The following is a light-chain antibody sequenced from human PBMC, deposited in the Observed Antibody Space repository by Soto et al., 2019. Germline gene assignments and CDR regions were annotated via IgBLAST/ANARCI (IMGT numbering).Light chain of an antibody. CDR3: SSYASSSTLV. CDR2: DVT. Sequence: QSALTQPASVSGSPGQSITISCTGTSSDVDGYNFVSWYQQHPGTAPKLIIYDVTSRPSGVSNRFSGSTSGNTASLTISGLQAEDEDDYYCSSYASSSTLVFGGGTKLTVL. J-gene: IGLJ2*01. CDR1: SSDVDGYNF. V-gene: IGLV2-14*03.